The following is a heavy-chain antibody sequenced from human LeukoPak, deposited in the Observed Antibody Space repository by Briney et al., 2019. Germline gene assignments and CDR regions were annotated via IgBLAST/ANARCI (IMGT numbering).Heavy chain of an antibody. CDR1: GFTFSSYA. Sequence: PGGSLRLSCAASGFTFSSYAMHWVRQAPGKGLEWVAVISYDGSNKYYADSGKGRFTISRDNSKNTLYLQMNSLRAEDTAVYYCARGREEELPRGDYWGQGTLVTVSS. CDR2: ISYDGSNK. CDR3: ARGREEELPRGDY. V-gene: IGHV3-30*01. J-gene: IGHJ4*02. D-gene: IGHD1-26*01.